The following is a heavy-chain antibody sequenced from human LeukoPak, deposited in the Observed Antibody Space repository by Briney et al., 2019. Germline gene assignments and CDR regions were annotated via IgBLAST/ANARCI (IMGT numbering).Heavy chain of an antibody. V-gene: IGHV4-59*01. D-gene: IGHD5-24*01. CDR1: GGSINNDY. Sequence: SETLSLTCTVSGGSINNDYWSWVRQPPGNGLEWIGYMYYSGSTNYNPSLKSRVTISVDTSKNQFSLRLSSVTAADTAVYYCARDVGGGWLQSWGQGTLVTVSS. CDR2: MYYSGST. CDR3: ARDVGGGWLQS. J-gene: IGHJ4*02.